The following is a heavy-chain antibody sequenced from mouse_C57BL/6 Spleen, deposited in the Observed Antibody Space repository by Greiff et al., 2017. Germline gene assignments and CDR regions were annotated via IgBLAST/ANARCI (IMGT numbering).Heavy chain of an antibody. Sequence: EVMLVESGGDLVKPGGSLKLSCAASGFTFSSYGMSWVRQTPDKRLEWVATISSGGSYTYYPDSVKGRFTISRDNAKNTLYLQMSSLKSEDTAMYYCLRDSNYGFAYWGQGTLVTVSA. J-gene: IGHJ3*01. CDR2: ISSGGSYT. CDR3: LRDSNYGFAY. D-gene: IGHD2-5*01. CDR1: GFTFSSYG. V-gene: IGHV5-6*01.